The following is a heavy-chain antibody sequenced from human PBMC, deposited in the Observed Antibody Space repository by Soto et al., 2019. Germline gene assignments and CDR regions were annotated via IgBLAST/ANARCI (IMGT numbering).Heavy chain of an antibody. J-gene: IGHJ4*02. Sequence: QVQLVQSGAEVKKPGASVKVSCKASGYTFIDNYMQWVRQAPGQGLEWMGVITSRGGSTTYAPKFLGRVTLTSDTSTSTVYMELGSLTSDDTAVYYCARGEWELWAFDYWGQGTLVTVSS. V-gene: IGHV1-46*01. CDR1: GYTFIDNY. CDR3: ARGEWELWAFDY. D-gene: IGHD1-26*01. CDR2: ITSRGGST.